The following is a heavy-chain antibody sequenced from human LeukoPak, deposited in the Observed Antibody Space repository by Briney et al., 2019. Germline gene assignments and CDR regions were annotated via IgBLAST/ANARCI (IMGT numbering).Heavy chain of an antibody. J-gene: IGHJ4*02. Sequence: PGGSLRLSCAASGFAFSSYGMHWVGQAPGKGLEWVAYIRFDGTIKYYGDFVKGRFIISRQNSRNTLQLQMNSLRVEDTAVYYCCGYSSGWYCDHWGQGTLVTVSS. D-gene: IGHD6-19*01. V-gene: IGHV3-30*02. CDR3: CGYSSGWYCDH. CDR2: IRFDGTIK. CDR1: GFAFSSYG.